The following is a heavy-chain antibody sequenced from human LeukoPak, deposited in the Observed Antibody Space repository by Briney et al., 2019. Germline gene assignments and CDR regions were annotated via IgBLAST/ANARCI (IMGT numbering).Heavy chain of an antibody. CDR1: GGSLSSYY. J-gene: IGHJ6*02. CDR2: IYYSGST. V-gene: IGHV4-59*01. Sequence: SETLSLTCTVSGGSLSSYYWSWIRQPPGKGLEWIGYIYYSGSTNYNPSLKSRVTISVDTSKNQFSLKLSSVTAADTAVYYCASERFGEDRDYYYYGMDVWGQGTTVTVSS. D-gene: IGHD3-10*01. CDR3: ASERFGEDRDYYYYGMDV.